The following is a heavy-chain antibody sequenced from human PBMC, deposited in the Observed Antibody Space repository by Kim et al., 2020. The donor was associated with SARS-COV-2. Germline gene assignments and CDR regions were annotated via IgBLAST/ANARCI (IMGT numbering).Heavy chain of an antibody. V-gene: IGHV1-69*04. Sequence: SVKVSCKASGGTFSSYAISWVRQAPGQGLEWMGRIIPILGIANYAQKFQGRVTITADKSTSTAYMELSSLRSEDTAVYYCASGYYGSGSYYNSLGYWGQGTLVTVSS. CDR3: ASGYYGSGSYYNSLGY. CDR1: GGTFSSYA. CDR2: IIPILGIA. J-gene: IGHJ4*02. D-gene: IGHD3-10*01.